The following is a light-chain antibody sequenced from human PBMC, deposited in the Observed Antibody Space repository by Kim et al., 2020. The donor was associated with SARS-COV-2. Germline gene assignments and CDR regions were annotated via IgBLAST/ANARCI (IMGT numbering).Light chain of an antibody. CDR1: ISNVASYDL. Sequence: QSALTQPASVSGSPGQSITISCTGTISNVASYDLVSWYQHHPGRAPKLIVYEVSKRPSGVSTRFSGSKSGDTASLTISGLQNEDEADYYCCSYAGRSTSWVFGGGTKVTVL. V-gene: IGLV2-23*02. J-gene: IGLJ3*02. CDR2: EVS. CDR3: CSYAGRSTSWV.